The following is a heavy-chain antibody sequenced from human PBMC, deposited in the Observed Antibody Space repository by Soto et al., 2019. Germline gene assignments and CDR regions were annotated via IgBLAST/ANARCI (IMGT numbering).Heavy chain of an antibody. D-gene: IGHD3-10*01. CDR1: GFTFSTTG. CDR2: ISHDGGAP. J-gene: IGHJ5*02. Sequence: QVQLVESGGGVVQPGRSLRLSCVASGFTFSTTGMHWVRQVPGKGLEWVAMISHDGGAPYYADSVTGLFTISRDTSNSTLCLQMNILRPYDTAVYHCAKDIYGAGLYNYFDPWGQGTLVTVSS. V-gene: IGHV3-30*18. CDR3: AKDIYGAGLYNYFDP.